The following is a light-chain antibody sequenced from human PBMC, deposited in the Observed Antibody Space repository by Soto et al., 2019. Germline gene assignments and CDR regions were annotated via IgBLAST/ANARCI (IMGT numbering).Light chain of an antibody. CDR1: SSDVGSYNY. CDR3: ILYTTISTDV. J-gene: IGLJ1*01. Sequence: QSALTQPASGSGSPGQSIAISCTGTSSDVGSYNYVSWYQHHPGKAPKVMIYDVSSRPSGVSNRFSGSKSGNTASLTISGLQAEDEADYYCILYTTISTDVFGTGTKVTVL. V-gene: IGLV2-14*03. CDR2: DVS.